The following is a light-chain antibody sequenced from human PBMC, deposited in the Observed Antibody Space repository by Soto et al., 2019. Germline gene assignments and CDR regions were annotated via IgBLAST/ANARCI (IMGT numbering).Light chain of an antibody. Sequence: SYELTQPPSVSVSPGQTASITCSGDKLGDKYACWYQQKPGQSPVLAIYQDSKRPSGIPERFSGSNSGNTATLTISGTQAMDEADYYCQAWDSSTGLYVFGTGTKLTVL. CDR1: KLGDKY. CDR3: QAWDSSTGLYV. J-gene: IGLJ1*01. CDR2: QDS. V-gene: IGLV3-1*01.